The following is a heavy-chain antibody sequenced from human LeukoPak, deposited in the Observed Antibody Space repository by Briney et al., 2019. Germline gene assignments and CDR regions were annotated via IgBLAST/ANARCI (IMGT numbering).Heavy chain of an antibody. V-gene: IGHV1-2*02. CDR1: GYTFTGYY. Sequence: GASVKVSCKASGYTFTGYYMHWVRQAPGQGLEWMGWINPNSGGTNYAQKFQGRVTMTRDTSISTAYMELSRLRSDDTAVYYCSRVYSSGWPIDYWGQGTLVTVSS. D-gene: IGHD6-19*01. J-gene: IGHJ4*02. CDR3: SRVYSSGWPIDY. CDR2: INPNSGGT.